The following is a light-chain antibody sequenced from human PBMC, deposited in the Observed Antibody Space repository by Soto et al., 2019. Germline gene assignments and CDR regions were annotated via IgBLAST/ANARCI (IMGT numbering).Light chain of an antibody. V-gene: IGLV1-40*01. CDR2: GNS. CDR3: QSYDSSRSCDV. Sequence: QSVLTQPPSVSVAPGQRVTISCTGSSSNIGAGYDVHWYQQLPGTAPKLLIYGNSNRPSGVPDRFSGSKSGTSASLAITGLQAEDEADYYCQSYDSSRSCDVFGTGTKLTVL. J-gene: IGLJ1*01. CDR1: SSNIGAGYD.